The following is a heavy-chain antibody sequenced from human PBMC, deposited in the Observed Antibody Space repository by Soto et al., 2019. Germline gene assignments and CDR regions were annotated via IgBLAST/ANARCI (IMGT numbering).Heavy chain of an antibody. CDR2: ISSSSSTI. V-gene: IGHV3-48*02. CDR3: ARDSPYSSSWYDLNWFDP. D-gene: IGHD6-13*01. Sequence: SGGSLRLSCATSGFIFSDYYMHWVRQAPGKGLEWVSYISSSSSTIYYADSVKGRFTISRDNAKNSLYLQMNSLRDEDTAVYYCARDSPYSSSWYDLNWFDPWGQGTLVTVSS. CDR1: GFIFSDYY. J-gene: IGHJ5*02.